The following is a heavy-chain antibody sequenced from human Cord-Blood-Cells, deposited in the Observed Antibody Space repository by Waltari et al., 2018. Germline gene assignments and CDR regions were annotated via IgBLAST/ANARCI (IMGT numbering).Heavy chain of an antibody. CDR1: GYTLTSYA. J-gene: IGHJ4*02. V-gene: IGHV1-3*01. CDR3: ARDYNDGVIDY. D-gene: IGHD1-1*01. CDR2: INAGNGNT. Sequence: QVQLAQSGAEVKKSGASVKVSCKASGYTLTSYAMHWVRQAPGQRLEWMGWINAGNGNTKYSQKFQGRVTITRDTSASTAYMELSSLRSEDTAVYYCARDYNDGVIDYWGQGTLVTVSS.